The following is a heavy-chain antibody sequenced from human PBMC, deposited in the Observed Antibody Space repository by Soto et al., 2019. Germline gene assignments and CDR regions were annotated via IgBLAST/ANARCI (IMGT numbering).Heavy chain of an antibody. CDR3: ARAGLLWFGESAPPDY. CDR2: INPSGGST. J-gene: IGHJ4*02. D-gene: IGHD3-10*01. CDR1: GYTFTSYY. Sequence: QVQLVQSGAEVKKPGASVKVSCKASGYTFTSYYMHWVPQAPGQGLEWMGIINPSGGSTRYAQKFKGRVTMISDTSKSTFDMELSSLRSEDTAVYYCARAGLLWFGESAPPDYWGQGTLVTVSS. V-gene: IGHV1-46*03.